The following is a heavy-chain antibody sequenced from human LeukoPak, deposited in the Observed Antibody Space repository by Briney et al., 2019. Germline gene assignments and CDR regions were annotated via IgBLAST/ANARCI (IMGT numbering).Heavy chain of an antibody. V-gene: IGHV3-21*01. J-gene: IGHJ4*02. CDR3: ARPLSDYYDSSFDC. CDR1: GFTFSTYS. CDR2: ISGSSSYT. D-gene: IGHD3-22*01. Sequence: KPGGSLRLSCAASGFTFSTYSMNWVRQAPGKGLEWVSSISGSSSYTYYADSVRGRFTISRDNAKNSLYLQMNSLRPEDTAVYYCARPLSDYYDSSFDCWGQGTLVTASS.